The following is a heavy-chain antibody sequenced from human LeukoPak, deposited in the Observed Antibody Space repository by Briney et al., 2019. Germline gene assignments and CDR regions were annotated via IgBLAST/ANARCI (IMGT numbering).Heavy chain of an antibody. Sequence: SVKVSCKASGGTFNNYAFSWVRQAPGQGLEWMGGIIPIFDTAHYAQKFQGRVTITADESTSTAYMELSSLRSEDTAVYYCAGDATLLWFGETLGGNFDYWGQGTLVTVSS. CDR3: AGDATLLWFGETLGGNFDY. D-gene: IGHD3-10*01. V-gene: IGHV1-69*13. CDR1: GGTFNNYA. J-gene: IGHJ4*02. CDR2: IIPIFDTA.